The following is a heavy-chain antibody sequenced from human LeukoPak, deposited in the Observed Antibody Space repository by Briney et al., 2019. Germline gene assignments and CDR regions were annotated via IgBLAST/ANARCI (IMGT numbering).Heavy chain of an antibody. D-gene: IGHD6-19*01. Sequence: SVKVSCKASGGTFSSYAMSWARQAPGQGLEWMGEIIPIFGTANYAQKFQGRVTITTDESTSTAYMELSSLRSEDTAVYYCARDLALGSSGWFDYWGQGTLVTVSS. CDR1: GGTFSSYA. V-gene: IGHV1-69*05. J-gene: IGHJ4*02. CDR3: ARDLALGSSGWFDY. CDR2: IIPIFGTA.